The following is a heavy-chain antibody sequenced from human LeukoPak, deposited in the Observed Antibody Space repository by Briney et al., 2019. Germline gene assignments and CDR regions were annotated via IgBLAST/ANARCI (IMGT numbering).Heavy chain of an antibody. CDR1: GYTFTDYF. Sequence: ASVKVSCKASGYTFTDYFMNWVRQAPGQGLERMGWINPKRGGTVYAQKFQGRVTMTRDTSSSTAYMELSRLRFDDTVVYYCARGPRITIFGVVMANDAFDIWGQGTMVTVSS. D-gene: IGHD3-3*01. CDR3: ARGPRITIFGVVMANDAFDI. J-gene: IGHJ3*02. V-gene: IGHV1-2*02. CDR2: INPKRGGT.